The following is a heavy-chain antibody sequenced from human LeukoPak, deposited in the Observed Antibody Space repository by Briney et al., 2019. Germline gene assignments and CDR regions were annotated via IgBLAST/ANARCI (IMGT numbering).Heavy chain of an antibody. CDR3: ATGAGWYRN. CDR2: IFYSGST. Sequence: SETLSLTCTVSGGSISSSSSSWSWLRQPPGEGLEWIGYIFYSGSTNYNPSLRSRVTVSLDTSKNQFSLRLTSMTAADTGVYYCATGAGWYRNWGQGTLVTVSS. D-gene: IGHD6-19*01. J-gene: IGHJ4*02. V-gene: IGHV4-61*01. CDR1: GGSISSSSSS.